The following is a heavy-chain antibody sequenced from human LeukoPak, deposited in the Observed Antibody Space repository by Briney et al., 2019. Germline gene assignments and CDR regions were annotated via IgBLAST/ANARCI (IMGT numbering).Heavy chain of an antibody. CDR3: ARDRGAAAGN. J-gene: IGHJ4*02. CDR1: GFNFINNY. V-gene: IGHV3-53*01. D-gene: IGHD6-13*01. Sequence: GGSLRLSCEASGFNFINNYMSWVRQAPGKGLEWVSVIYRGGSTYYADSVKGRFIMSRDNSKNTVYLQMDSLRAEDTAVYYCARDRGAAAGNWGQGTLVTVSS. CDR2: IYRGGST.